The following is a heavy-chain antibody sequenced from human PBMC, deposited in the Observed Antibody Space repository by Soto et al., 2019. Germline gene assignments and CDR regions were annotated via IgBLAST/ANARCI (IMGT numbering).Heavy chain of an antibody. D-gene: IGHD3-3*01. J-gene: IGHJ4*02. CDR2: ISYDGNDE. V-gene: IGHV3-30-3*01. Sequence: QVQLVESGGGVVQPGRSLRLSCAASGFTFSSYAMHWVRQAPGKGLGWVAVISYDGNDESYTDSVKGRFTISRDTSKNTLYLQMNSLRPEDTAVYYCAKDRTSNLWSAYFDSWGQGTLIAVSS. CDR3: AKDRTSNLWSAYFDS. CDR1: GFTFSSYA.